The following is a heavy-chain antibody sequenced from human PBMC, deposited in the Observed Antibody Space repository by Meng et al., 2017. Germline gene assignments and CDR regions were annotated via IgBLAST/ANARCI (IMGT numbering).Heavy chain of an antibody. J-gene: IGHJ4*02. CDR3: ARDNLDHRCSSTSCHSQIN. CDR2: ISSSSSYI. D-gene: IGHD2-2*01. CDR1: GFTFSSYS. Sequence: GESLRLSYAASGFTFSSYSMNWVRQAPGKGLEWVSSISSSSSYIYYADSVKGRFTISRDNAKNSLYLQMNSLRAEDTAVYYCARDNLDHRCSSTSCHSQINWGQGTLVTVSS. V-gene: IGHV3-21*01.